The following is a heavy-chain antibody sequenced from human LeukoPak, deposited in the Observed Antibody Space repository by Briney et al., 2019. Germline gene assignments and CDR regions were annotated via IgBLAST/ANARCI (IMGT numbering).Heavy chain of an antibody. J-gene: IGHJ4*02. CDR1: GGSITPYY. V-gene: IGHV4-59*01. CDR3: ARGYSSGVPGY. D-gene: IGHD6-19*01. Sequence: SETLSLTCTVSGGSITPYYWSWIRQPPGKGLEWIRYIYYSGSTSYNPSLKSRVTISLDTSRNQFSLKLRSVTAADTAVYYCARGYSSGVPGYWGQGTLVTVSS. CDR2: IYYSGST.